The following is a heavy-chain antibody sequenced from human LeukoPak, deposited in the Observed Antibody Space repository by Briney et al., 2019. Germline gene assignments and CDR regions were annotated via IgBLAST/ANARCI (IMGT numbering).Heavy chain of an antibody. CDR2: ISSNGGST. CDR1: GFTSSSYA. J-gene: IGHJ4*02. CDR3: ARGASIMATSSY. V-gene: IGHV3-64*01. Sequence: PGGSLRLSCAASGFTSSSYAMHWVRQAPGKGLEYVSAISSNGGSTYYANSVKGRFTISRDNSKNTLYLQMGSLRAEDMAVYYCARGASIMATSSYWGQGTLVTVSS. D-gene: IGHD5-24*01.